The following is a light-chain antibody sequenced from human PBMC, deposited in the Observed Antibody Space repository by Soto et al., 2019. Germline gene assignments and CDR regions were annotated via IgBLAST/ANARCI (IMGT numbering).Light chain of an antibody. Sequence: EIVLTQSPGTLSLSPGERDTLSCRASQSVSSSYLAWYQQKPGQAPRLLIYGASSRATGIPDRFSGSGSGTDFTLTISRLEPGDFAVYHCQHYGDSLTWTFGQGTKVDIK. CDR1: QSVSSSY. CDR3: QHYGDSLTWT. J-gene: IGKJ1*01. V-gene: IGKV3-20*01. CDR2: GAS.